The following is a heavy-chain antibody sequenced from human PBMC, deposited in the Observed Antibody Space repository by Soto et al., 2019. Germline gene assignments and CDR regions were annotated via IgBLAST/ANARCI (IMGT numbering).Heavy chain of an antibody. CDR3: ARGRMYSSSRPRKYYFGY. CDR1: GGSFSGYY. J-gene: IGHJ4*02. Sequence: SETLSLTCAVYGGSFSGYYWSWIRQPPGKGLEWIGEINHSGSTSYNPSLKSRVTISVDTSKNQFSLKLNSVTAADTAVYYCARGRMYSSSRPRKYYFGYWGQGTLVTVSS. V-gene: IGHV4-34*01. CDR2: INHSGST. D-gene: IGHD6-13*01.